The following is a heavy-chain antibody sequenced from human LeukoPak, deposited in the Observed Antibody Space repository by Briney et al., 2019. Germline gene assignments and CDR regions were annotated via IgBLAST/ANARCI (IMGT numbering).Heavy chain of an antibody. Sequence: GASVKVSCKASGYTFTSYAMNWVRQAPGQGLEWMGWINTNTGNPTYAQGFTGRFVFSLDTSVSTAYLQISSLKAEDTAVYYCARDSWVRGVIKGFDYWGQGTLVTVSS. CDR2: INTNTGNP. J-gene: IGHJ4*02. V-gene: IGHV7-4-1*02. CDR3: ARDSWVRGVIKGFDY. CDR1: GYTFTSYA. D-gene: IGHD3-10*01.